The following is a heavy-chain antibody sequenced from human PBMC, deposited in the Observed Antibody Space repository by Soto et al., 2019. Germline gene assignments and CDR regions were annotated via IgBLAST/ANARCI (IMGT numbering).Heavy chain of an antibody. CDR1: GGSISSYY. CDR3: ARGVVIVGFAYYMDV. Sequence: SETLSLTCTVSGGSISSYYWSWIRQPPGKGLEWIGYIYYSGSTNYNPSLKSRVTISVDTSKNQFSLKLSSVTAADTAVYYCARGVVIVGFAYYMDVSGKGTTVTVSS. CDR2: IYYSGST. J-gene: IGHJ6*03. V-gene: IGHV4-59*01. D-gene: IGHD2-15*01.